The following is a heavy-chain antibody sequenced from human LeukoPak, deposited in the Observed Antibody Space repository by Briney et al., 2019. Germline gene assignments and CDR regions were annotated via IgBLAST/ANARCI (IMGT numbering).Heavy chain of an antibody. J-gene: IGHJ6*03. D-gene: IGHD1-26*01. CDR2: IYHSGST. V-gene: IGHV4-38-2*02. Sequence: SETLSLTCTVSGYSISSGYYWGWIRQPPGKGLEWIGSIYHSGSTYYNPSLKSRVTISVDTSKNQFSLKLSSVTAADTAVYYCARAVGADTHEPYRVYYYMDVWGKGTTVTVSS. CDR1: GYSISSGYY. CDR3: ARAVGADTHEPYRVYYYMDV.